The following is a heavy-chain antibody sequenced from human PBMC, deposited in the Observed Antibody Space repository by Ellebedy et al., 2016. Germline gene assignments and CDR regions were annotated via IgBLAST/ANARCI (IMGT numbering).Heavy chain of an antibody. V-gene: IGHV4-61*08. CDR1: GASVTRGGHY. J-gene: IGHJ6*02. D-gene: IGHD3-22*01. Sequence: SETLSLTCTISGASVTRGGHYWNWIRHLPGKGLEWIGHVYVSGETTYNPSLESRVTISLDRSNNQISLTLTSVTAADTAVYFCARAGDYYDSSGYGYEYYGLDVWGQGTTVTVSS. CDR2: VYVSGET. CDR3: ARAGDYYDSSGYGYEYYGLDV.